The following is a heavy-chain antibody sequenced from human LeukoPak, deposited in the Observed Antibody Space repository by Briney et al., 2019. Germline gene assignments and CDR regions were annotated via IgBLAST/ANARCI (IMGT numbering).Heavy chain of an antibody. J-gene: IGHJ4*02. V-gene: IGHV5-51*01. CDR2: IYPGDSDT. CDR3: ARQLDYRFDY. CDR1: GYSFTSYW. Sequence: GESLKISCMGSGYSFTSYWIGWVCQMPGTGLEWMGIIYPGDSDTRYSPSFQGQVTISADKSITTAYLQWSSLKASDIAMYYCARQLDYRFDYWGQGTLVTVSS. D-gene: IGHD3/OR15-3a*01.